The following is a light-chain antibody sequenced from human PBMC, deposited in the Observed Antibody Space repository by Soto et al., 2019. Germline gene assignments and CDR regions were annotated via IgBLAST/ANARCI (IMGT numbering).Light chain of an antibody. J-gene: IGKJ3*01. CDR1: QSVSSSY. V-gene: IGKV3-20*01. CDR2: GAS. CDR3: QQYGSSPLFT. Sequence: EIVLTQSPGTLSLSPGERATLSCRASQSVSSSYLAWYQQNPGQAPRLLIYGASSRTTGIPDRFSGSGSGTDFTLTITSLEPEDFQVYSCQQYGSSPLFTFGPGTKVDIK.